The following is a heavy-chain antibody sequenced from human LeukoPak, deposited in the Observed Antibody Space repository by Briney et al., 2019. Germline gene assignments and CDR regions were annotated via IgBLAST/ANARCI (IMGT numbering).Heavy chain of an antibody. CDR3: AKEVSWGAARPTRFDL. D-gene: IGHD6-6*01. CDR1: GFTFDDYA. CDR2: INWNNDNI. J-gene: IGHJ5*02. Sequence: GGSLRLSCAASGFTFDDYAMHWVRQPPGKGLEWVSGINWNNDNIGYADSVKGRFTISRDNAKDTVYLHLNSLRVEDTAFYYCAKEVSWGAARPTRFDLWGQGTLVTVSS. V-gene: IGHV3-9*01.